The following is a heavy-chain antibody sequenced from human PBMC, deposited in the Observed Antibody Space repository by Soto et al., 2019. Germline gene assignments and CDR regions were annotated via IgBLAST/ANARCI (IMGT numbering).Heavy chain of an antibody. D-gene: IGHD1-20*01. J-gene: IGHJ5*02. CDR3: ARDRGIPVDWLDP. Sequence: QVQLVESGGGVVQSGGSLRLSCVASGFALRSYGMHWVRQAPGKGLEWLSVIRYDGSDKYYAESVKGRITISRGNSENTLYLEMSSLTGEDTAIYYCARDRGIPVDWLDPWGRGAQVSVSS. CDR2: IRYDGSDK. V-gene: IGHV3-30*02. CDR1: GFALRSYG.